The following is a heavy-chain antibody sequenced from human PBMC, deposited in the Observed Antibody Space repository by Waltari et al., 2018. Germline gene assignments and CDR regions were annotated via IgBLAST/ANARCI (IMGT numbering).Heavy chain of an antibody. CDR1: GGSISSSSYY. D-gene: IGHD6-6*01. CDR2: LYYSGST. J-gene: IGHJ3*02. V-gene: IGHV4-39*01. Sequence: QLQLQESGPGLVKPSETLSLTCTVSGGSISSSSYYWGWIRQPPGKGLEWIGSLYYSGSTYYNPSLKSRVTISVDTSKNQFSLKLSSVTAADTAVYYCARTRGGAQTISIAARYAPSPYDAFDIWGQGTMVTVSS. CDR3: ARTRGGAQTISIAARYAPSPYDAFDI.